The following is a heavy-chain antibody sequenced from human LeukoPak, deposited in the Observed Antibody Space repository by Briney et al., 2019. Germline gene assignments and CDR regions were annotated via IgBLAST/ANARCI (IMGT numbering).Heavy chain of an antibody. V-gene: IGHV3-23*01. CDR2: IGGSEGST. J-gene: IGHJ3*02. CDR3: AKVVGDTAMVDAFDI. Sequence: PGGSLRLSCAASGFTFDDYAMSWVRQAPGKGLEWVSGIGGSEGSTYYADSAKGRFTISRDNSKNTLYLQMNSLRAEDTAVYYCAKVVGDTAMVDAFDIWGQGTMVTVSS. D-gene: IGHD5-18*01. CDR1: GFTFDDYA.